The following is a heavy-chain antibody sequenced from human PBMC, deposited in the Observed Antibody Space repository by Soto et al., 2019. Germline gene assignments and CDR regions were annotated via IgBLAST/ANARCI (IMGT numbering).Heavy chain of an antibody. CDR3: ARRASTATTNWGAFDV. D-gene: IGHD1-7*01. CDR2: ISYSADKT. Sequence: EVQLLESGGGLVQPGGSLRLSCAASGFTFNTYVMNWVRQAAGKGLEWVSTISYSADKTHYADSVKGRFTISRDNSRDTLLLQMNSLRADDAAVYYCARRASTATTNWGAFDVWGQGTMVTVSS. J-gene: IGHJ3*01. V-gene: IGHV3-23*01. CDR1: GFTFNTYV.